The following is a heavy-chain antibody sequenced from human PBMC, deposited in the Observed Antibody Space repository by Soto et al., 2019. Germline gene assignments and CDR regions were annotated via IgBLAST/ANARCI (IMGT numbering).Heavy chain of an antibody. CDR1: GGSISSGGYS. D-gene: IGHD2-15*01. V-gene: IGHV4-30-2*01. J-gene: IGHJ4*02. CDR3: ARAASGGHWFDY. Sequence: SETLSLTCAVSGGSISSGGYSGSWIRQPPGKGLEWIGYIYHSGSTYYNPSLKSRVTISVDRSKNQFSLKLSSVTAADTAVYYCARAASGGHWFDYWGQGTLVTVSS. CDR2: IYHSGST.